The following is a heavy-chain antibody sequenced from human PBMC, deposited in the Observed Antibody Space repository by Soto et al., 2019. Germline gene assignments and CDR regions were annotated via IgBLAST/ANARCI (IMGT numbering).Heavy chain of an antibody. CDR1: GFTFDDFA. V-gene: IGHV3-9*01. D-gene: IGHD6-25*01. CDR3: VKGRGSYEVKFGMDV. Sequence: QRLSCAASGFTFDDFAMHWVRQAPGKGLEWVSGVDWNSGSTAYADSVKGRFTISRDNARNSLYLQMNSLRAEDTALYYCVKGRGSYEVKFGMDVWGQGTTVTVSS. J-gene: IGHJ6*02. CDR2: VDWNSGST.